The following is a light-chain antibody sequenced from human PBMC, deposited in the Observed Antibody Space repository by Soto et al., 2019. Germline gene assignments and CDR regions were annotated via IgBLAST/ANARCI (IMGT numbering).Light chain of an antibody. CDR3: QTGGTGYVV. CDR1: SGHSSYD. V-gene: IGLV4-69*01. J-gene: IGLJ2*01. Sequence: QPVLTQSPSASASLGASVKLTCTLSSGHSSYDIAWHQQQPDKGPRFLMTVNSGGSHNKGDGIPDRFSGSSSGAGRYLTISHRQSEDEADYYCQTGGTGYVVCGGGTKLTVL. CDR2: VNSGGSH.